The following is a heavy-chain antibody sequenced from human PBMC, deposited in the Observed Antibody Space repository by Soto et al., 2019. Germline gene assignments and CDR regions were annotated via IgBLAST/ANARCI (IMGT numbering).Heavy chain of an antibody. J-gene: IGHJ4*02. Sequence: SETLSLTCSVSGGSISSSSYYWAWIRQAPGKGLEWIGSINYSGKTYYNPSLKSRVTISVDTSKNWFSLKLSSVTAADTAVYYCAKLPWDDSDWFFNWGRGTLVTVSS. D-gene: IGHD1-1*01. CDR1: GGSISSSSYY. V-gene: IGHV4-39*01. CDR2: INYSGKT. CDR3: AKLPWDDSDWFFN.